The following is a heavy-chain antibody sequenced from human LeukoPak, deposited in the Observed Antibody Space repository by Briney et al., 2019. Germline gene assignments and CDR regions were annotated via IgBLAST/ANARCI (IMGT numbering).Heavy chain of an antibody. CDR2: ISYDGSNK. V-gene: IGHV3-30*03. CDR3: ARDLGSGWSQGWFDP. Sequence: GRSLRLSCAASGFTFSSYGMHWVRQAPGKGLKWVAVISYDGSNKYYADSVKGRFTISRDNSKNTLYVQMNSLRGEDTAVYYCARDLGSGWSQGWFDPWGQGTLVTVSS. D-gene: IGHD6-19*01. J-gene: IGHJ5*02. CDR1: GFTFSSYG.